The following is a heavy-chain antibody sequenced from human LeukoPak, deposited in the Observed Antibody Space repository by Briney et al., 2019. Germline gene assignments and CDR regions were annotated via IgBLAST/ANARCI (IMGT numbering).Heavy chain of an antibody. J-gene: IGHJ6*03. Sequence: GEALKIPFQGSGYSFTSYWLGWVRPMPGKGLEWMGIIYPGDSDTRYSPSFQGQVTISADKSINTAYLQWSSLKASDTAMYYCARQGGSSSKGYYYYYMDVWGKGTTVTVSS. V-gene: IGHV5-51*01. D-gene: IGHD6-6*01. CDR3: ARQGGSSSKGYYYYYMDV. CDR1: GYSFTSYW. CDR2: IYPGDSDT.